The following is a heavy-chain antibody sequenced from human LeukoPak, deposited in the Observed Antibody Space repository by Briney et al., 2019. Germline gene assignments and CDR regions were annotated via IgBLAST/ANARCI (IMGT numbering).Heavy chain of an antibody. J-gene: IGHJ5*02. D-gene: IGHD1-20*01. CDR3: AREGGAITGTTNDWFDP. CDR1: GYTFTRSY. V-gene: IGHV1-2*06. Sequence: ASVKVSCKASGYTFTRSYMHWVRQAPGQGLEWMGRINPNSGGTNYAPKFQGRVTMTRDTSLSTAYMELSRLRSDDTAVYYCAREGGAITGTTNDWFDPWGQGTLVTVSS. CDR2: INPNSGGT.